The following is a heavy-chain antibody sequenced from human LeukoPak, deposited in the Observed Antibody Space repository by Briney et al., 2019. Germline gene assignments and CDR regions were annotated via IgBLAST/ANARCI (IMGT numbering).Heavy chain of an antibody. CDR2: IRYDGSNK. Sequence: GGSLRLSCAASGFTFSNYGMHWVRQAPGKGLEWVTFIRYDGSNKYYADSVKGRFTISRDNSKNTLYLQMNSLRAEDTAVYYCAREDGSSYYFDYWGQGTLVTVAS. D-gene: IGHD6-6*01. CDR1: GFTFSNYG. CDR3: AREDGSSYYFDY. V-gene: IGHV3-30*02. J-gene: IGHJ4*02.